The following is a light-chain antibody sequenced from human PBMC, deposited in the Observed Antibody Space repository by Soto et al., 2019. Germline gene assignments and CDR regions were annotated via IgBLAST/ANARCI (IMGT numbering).Light chain of an antibody. CDR2: AAS. V-gene: IGKV1-6*01. CDR3: LQDYNYPWT. CDR1: RYIRSD. J-gene: IGKJ1*01. Sequence: IQVTQSPSSLSASEGDRVTITCRASRYIRSDLSWYQQRPGQAPKVLIYAASSLQSGVPSRFSGSGSGTDFTLTISSLQPEDFATYYCLQDYNYPWTFGQGTKVDIK.